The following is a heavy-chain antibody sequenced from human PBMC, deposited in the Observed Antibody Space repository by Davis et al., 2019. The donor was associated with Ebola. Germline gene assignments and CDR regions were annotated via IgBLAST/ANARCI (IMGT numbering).Heavy chain of an antibody. CDR3: ARGPLWFGELLPYYFDY. V-gene: IGHV4-31*03. D-gene: IGHD3-10*01. Sequence: PSETLSLTCTVSGGSISSGGYYWSWIRQHPGKGLEWIGYIYYSGSTYYNPSLKSRVTISVDTSKNQFSLKLSSVTAADTAVYYCARGPLWFGELLPYYFDYWGQGTLVTVSS. CDR1: GGSISSGGYY. J-gene: IGHJ4*02. CDR2: IYYSGST.